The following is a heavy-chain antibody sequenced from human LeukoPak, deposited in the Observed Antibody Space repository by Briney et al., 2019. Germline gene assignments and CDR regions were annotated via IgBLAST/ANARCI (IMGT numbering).Heavy chain of an antibody. CDR1: GYTFTGHY. D-gene: IGHD3-3*02. CDR3: ARAFFNRGFDY. V-gene: IGHV1-2*02. CDR2: INPNSGGT. J-gene: IGHJ4*02. Sequence: ASVKVSCKASGYTFTGHYVHWLRQAPGQGLTWMGWINPNSGGTDYAQQYQGRVTLTRDTSITTVYMELSSLTSDDSAVYYCARAFFNRGFDYWGQGTLVTVSS.